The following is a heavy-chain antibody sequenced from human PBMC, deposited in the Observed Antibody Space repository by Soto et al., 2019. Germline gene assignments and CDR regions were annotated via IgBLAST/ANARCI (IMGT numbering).Heavy chain of an antibody. CDR1: GFTFSSYG. J-gene: IGHJ4*02. Sequence: LRLSCAASGFTFSSYGMHWVRQAPGKGLEWVAVISYDGSNKYYADSVKGRFTISRDNSKNTLYLQMNGLRAEDTAVYYCAKDPSRSAGTADYWGQGTLVTVFS. V-gene: IGHV3-30*18. D-gene: IGHD1-1*01. CDR2: ISYDGSNK. CDR3: AKDPSRSAGTADY.